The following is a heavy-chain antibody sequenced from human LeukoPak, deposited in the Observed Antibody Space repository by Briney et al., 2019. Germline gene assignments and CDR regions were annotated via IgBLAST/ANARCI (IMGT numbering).Heavy chain of an antibody. D-gene: IGHD1-26*01. CDR3: ARGRAVKIWDRYFDY. CDR2: IYNSGST. V-gene: IGHV4-4*02. J-gene: IGHJ4*02. CDR1: GGSISINNW. Sequence: PSGTLSLTCAVSGGSISINNWWSWVRQPPGKGLEWIGEIYNSGSTNYNPSLKSRVSISLDKSNNQFSLKLRSVTAADAAVYYCARGRAVKIWDRYFDYWGQGTLVTVSS.